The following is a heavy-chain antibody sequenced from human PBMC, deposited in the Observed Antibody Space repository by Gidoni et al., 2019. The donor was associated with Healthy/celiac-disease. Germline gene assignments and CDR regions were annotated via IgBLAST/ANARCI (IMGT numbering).Heavy chain of an antibody. CDR2: IYYSGST. J-gene: IGHJ3*02. V-gene: IGHV4-39*01. D-gene: IGHD1-26*01. Sequence: QLQLQESGPGLVKPSETLSLTCTVSGGSISSSSYYWGWIRQPPGKGLEWIGSIYYSGSTYYNPSLKSRVTISVDTSKNQFSLKLSSVTAADTAVYYCARAGEMHLGAFDIWGQGTMVTVSS. CDR1: GGSISSSSYY. CDR3: ARAGEMHLGAFDI.